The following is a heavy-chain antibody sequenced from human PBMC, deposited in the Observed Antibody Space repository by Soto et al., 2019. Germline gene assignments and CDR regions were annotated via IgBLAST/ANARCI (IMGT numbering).Heavy chain of an antibody. J-gene: IGHJ4*02. V-gene: IGHV3-23*01. CDR3: ARWSYLDY. D-gene: IGHD3-3*01. Sequence: GGSLRLSCAASGFSFGSYALSWVRQAPGKGLEWVSTISGSDGKTFYADSVKGRFSISRDTSQSTLYLQMNSLRADDTAMYYCARWSYLDYWGQGTPVTVSS. CDR1: GFSFGSYA. CDR2: ISGSDGKT.